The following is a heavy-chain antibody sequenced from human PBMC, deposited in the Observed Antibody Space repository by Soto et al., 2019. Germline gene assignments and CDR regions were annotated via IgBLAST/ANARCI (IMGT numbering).Heavy chain of an antibody. CDR1: GGTFSSYT. V-gene: IGHV1-69*04. CDR2: IIPILGIA. CDR3: AREGTYGDYDY. J-gene: IGHJ4*02. Sequence: GASVKVSCKASGGTFSSYTISWVRQAPGQGLEWMGRIIPILGIANYAQKFQGRVTITADKSTSTAYMELSSLRSEDTAVYYCAREGTYGDYDYWGQGTLVTVSS. D-gene: IGHD4-17*01.